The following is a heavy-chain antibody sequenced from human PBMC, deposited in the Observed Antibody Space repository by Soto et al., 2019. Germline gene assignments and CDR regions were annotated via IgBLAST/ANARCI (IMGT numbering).Heavy chain of an antibody. Sequence: QVQLQESGPGLVKPSETLSLTCAVSGGSISSNNWWSWVRQTPGKGLEWIGEIYHSGSTNYNPTLKSRVTISLDKSKNPFSLRLTSMTAADTAVYYCARREGDCRGGSCPFYQEWGQGTVVNASS. CDR3: ARREGDCRGGSCPFYQE. CDR2: IYHSGST. J-gene: IGHJ4*02. CDR1: GGSISSNNW. D-gene: IGHD2-15*01. V-gene: IGHV4-4*02.